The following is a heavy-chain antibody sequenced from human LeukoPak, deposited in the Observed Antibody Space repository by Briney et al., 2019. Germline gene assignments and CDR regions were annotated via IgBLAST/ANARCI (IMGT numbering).Heavy chain of an antibody. CDR2: IYYSGST. Sequence: SETLSLTCSVSGGSLIDDSYYWSWIRQPPGKGLEWIGYIYYSGSTNYNPSLKSRVTISVDTSKNQFSLKLSSVTAADTAVYYCARESEGSSGWYVWFDPWGQGTLVTVSS. D-gene: IGHD6-19*01. CDR3: ARESEGSSGWYVWFDP. CDR1: GGSLIDDSYY. V-gene: IGHV4-61*01. J-gene: IGHJ5*02.